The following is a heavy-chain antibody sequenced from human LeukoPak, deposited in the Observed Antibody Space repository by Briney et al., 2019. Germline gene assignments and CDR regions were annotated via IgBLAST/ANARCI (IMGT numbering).Heavy chain of an antibody. Sequence: GGSLTLSCAASGFTLSDYALIWVRQAPGKGLEWISAIRGTGGTTYYADSVKGRCTISRDNSRNTVYLQMNSLRAEDTALYFCGKDPNGDYVGAFDFWGPGTMVTVSS. CDR1: GFTLSDYA. D-gene: IGHD4-17*01. CDR2: IRGTGGTT. V-gene: IGHV3-23*01. CDR3: GKDPNGDYVGAFDF. J-gene: IGHJ3*01.